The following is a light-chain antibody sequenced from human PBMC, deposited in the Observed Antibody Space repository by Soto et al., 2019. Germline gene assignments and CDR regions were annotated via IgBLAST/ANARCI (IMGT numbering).Light chain of an antibody. CDR1: QTISTY. J-gene: IGKJ5*01. CDR2: TAS. CDR3: QVSYIILIR. V-gene: IGKV1-39*01. Sequence: IRVNKSPAALSATVTDSHTIPCPPSQTISTYLNWYQQKSGKAPNLLIYTASRLQTGVPSRFSGSGSGTDFTLTISCLQPEDFAPYCCQVSYIILIRFCHVARLAIK.